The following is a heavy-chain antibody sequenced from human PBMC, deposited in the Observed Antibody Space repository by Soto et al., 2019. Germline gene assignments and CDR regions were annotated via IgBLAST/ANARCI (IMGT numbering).Heavy chain of an antibody. Sequence: QVQLVQSGAEVKKPGASVKVSCKASGYTFNSYGITWVRQAPGQGLEWMGWISVYNGNTNYAQKIQGRVNMTTDTSTSPAYMELRSLRSDDTAVYYCARGEIYCSSASCYGIYWGQGSLVTVSS. CDR3: ARGEIYCSSASCYGIY. J-gene: IGHJ4*02. CDR2: ISVYNGNT. CDR1: GYTFNSYG. V-gene: IGHV1-18*01. D-gene: IGHD2-2*01.